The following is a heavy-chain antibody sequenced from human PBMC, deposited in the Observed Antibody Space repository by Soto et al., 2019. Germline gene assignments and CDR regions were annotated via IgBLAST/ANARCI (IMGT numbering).Heavy chain of an antibody. CDR2: ISSGGGTA. CDR1: AFTFSDYY. V-gene: IGHV3-11*01. Sequence: PGGSLRLSCAASAFTFSDYYISWTRQAPGKGLEWVSYISSGGGTAYYADSVKGRFTISRDNAKNSLFLQMNSLRGEDTAVYYCARAPETTEPWEYFYYYMDVWGKGTTVTVSS. D-gene: IGHD4-17*01. J-gene: IGHJ6*03. CDR3: ARAPETTEPWEYFYYYMDV.